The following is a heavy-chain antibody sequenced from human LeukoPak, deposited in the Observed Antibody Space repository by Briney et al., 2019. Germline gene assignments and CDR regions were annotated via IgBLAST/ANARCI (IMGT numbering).Heavy chain of an antibody. V-gene: IGHV1-69*06. CDR2: IIPIFGTA. CDR1: GGTFSSYA. J-gene: IGHJ4*02. CDR3: ARVHAYCSSTSCHDY. Sequence: SVKVSCKASGGTFSSYAISWVRQAPGQGLEWMGGIIPIFGTANYAQKFQGRVTITADKSTSTAYMELSSLRSEDTAVYYCARVHAYCSSTSCHDYWGQGTLVTVSS. D-gene: IGHD2-2*01.